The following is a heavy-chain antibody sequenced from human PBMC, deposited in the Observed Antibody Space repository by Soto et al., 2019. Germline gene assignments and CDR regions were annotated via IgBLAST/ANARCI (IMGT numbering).Heavy chain of an antibody. CDR2: IYYSGST. CDR1: GGSISSSSYY. D-gene: IGHD2-15*01. V-gene: IGHV4-39*01. J-gene: IGHJ4*02. CDR3: ARHTPAISTSNH. Sequence: QLQLQESGPGLVKPSETLSLTCTVSGGSISSSSYYWGWIRQPPGKGLEWIGSIYYSGSTYYNPSLKSRVTIPVDTSKNQCARKLSSVTAADKPGYYCARHTPAISTSNHWGKGTLFTFSS.